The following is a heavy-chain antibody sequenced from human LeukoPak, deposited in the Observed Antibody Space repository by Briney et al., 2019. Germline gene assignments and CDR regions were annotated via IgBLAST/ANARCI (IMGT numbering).Heavy chain of an antibody. CDR1: GGSVSSGSYY. CDR3: ARGRGRN. Sequence: SETLSLTCTVSGGSVSSGSYYWSWIRQPPGKGLEWIGEINHSGSTNYNPSLKSRVTISVDTSKNQFSLKLSSVTAADTAVYYCARGRGRNWGQGTLVTVSS. V-gene: IGHV4-39*07. J-gene: IGHJ4*02. CDR2: INHSGST.